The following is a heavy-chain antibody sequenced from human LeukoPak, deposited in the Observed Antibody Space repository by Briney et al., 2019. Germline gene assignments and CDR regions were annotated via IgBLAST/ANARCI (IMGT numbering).Heavy chain of an antibody. CDR1: GYTFTSYG. CDR3: ARDTYGSDY. J-gene: IGHJ4*02. Sequence: ASVKVSCKASGYTFTSYGISWVRQAPGQGLEWMGKITPIDGSTTYAQKFQDRVTMTRDTSTSTVYMELNGLSSEDTAVYYCARDTYGSDYWGQGTLVTVSS. D-gene: IGHD3-10*01. CDR2: ITPIDGST. V-gene: IGHV1-46*01.